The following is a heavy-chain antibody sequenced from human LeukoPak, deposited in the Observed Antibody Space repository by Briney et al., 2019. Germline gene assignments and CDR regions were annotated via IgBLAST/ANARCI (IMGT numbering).Heavy chain of an antibody. V-gene: IGHV6-1*01. CDR1: GDSVSSNSAA. Sequence: SQTLSLTCAISGDSVSSNSAAWNWIRQSPSRGLEWLGRTYYRSKWYNDYAVSVKSRITINPDTSKNQFSLQLNSVTPEDTAVYFCARRKDLDTAMVGYYYSYMDVWGKGTTVIIS. CDR3: ARRKDLDTAMVGYYYSYMDV. J-gene: IGHJ6*03. D-gene: IGHD5-18*01. CDR2: TYYRSKWYN.